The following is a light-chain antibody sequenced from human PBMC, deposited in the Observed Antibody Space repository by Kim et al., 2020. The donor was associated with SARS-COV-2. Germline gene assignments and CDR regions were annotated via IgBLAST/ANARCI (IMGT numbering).Light chain of an antibody. CDR1: RIDVGGYNY. J-gene: IGLJ3*02. CDR2: DVS. V-gene: IGLV2-14*04. Sequence: PGQSITISCSGTRIDVGGYNYVSWDQQHPGKAPKLMIYDVSKRPSGVSNRFSGSKSGNTASLTISGLQAEDEADYYCSSYTSSLGVFGGGTQLTVL. CDR3: SSYTSSLGV.